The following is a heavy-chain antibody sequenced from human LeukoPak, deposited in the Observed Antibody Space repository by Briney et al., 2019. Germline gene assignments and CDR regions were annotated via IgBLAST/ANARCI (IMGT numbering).Heavy chain of an antibody. CDR1: GFTFSSYS. J-gene: IGHJ4*02. CDR3: ARDVGRRDFDY. D-gene: IGHD2-15*01. V-gene: IGHV3-21*01. CDR2: ISSSSSYI. Sequence: TGGSLRLSCAASGFTFSSYSMNWVRQAPGKGLEWVSSISSSSSYIYYADSVKGRFTISRDNAKNSLYLQMNSLRAEDTAVYYCARDVGRRDFDYWGQGTLVTVSS.